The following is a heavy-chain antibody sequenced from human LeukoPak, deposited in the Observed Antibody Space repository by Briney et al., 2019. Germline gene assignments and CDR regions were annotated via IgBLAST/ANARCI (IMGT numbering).Heavy chain of an antibody. CDR2: ISSSSSYI. D-gene: IGHD6-19*01. Sequence: GGSLRLSCAASGFTFSSYSMNWVRQAPGKGLEWVSSISSSSSYIYYADSVKGRFTISRDSAKNSLYLQMNSLRAEDTAVYYCARVGGGSIIAVAGTWFGMDVWGQGTTVTVSS. J-gene: IGHJ6*02. CDR3: ARVGGGSIIAVAGTWFGMDV. CDR1: GFTFSSYS. V-gene: IGHV3-21*01.